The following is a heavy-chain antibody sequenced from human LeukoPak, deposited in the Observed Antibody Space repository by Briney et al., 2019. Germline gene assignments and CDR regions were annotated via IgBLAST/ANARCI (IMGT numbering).Heavy chain of an antibody. CDR2: IYHSGST. D-gene: IGHD3-10*01. Sequence: SETLSLTCAVSGFSISSGYYWGWIRQPPGKGLEWIGYIYHSGSTYYNPSLKSRVTISVDRSKNQFSLKLSSVTAADTAVYYCAGSYGSGSYYPLFDYWGQGTLVTVSS. J-gene: IGHJ4*02. CDR3: AGSYGSGSYYPLFDY. CDR1: GFSISSGYY. V-gene: IGHV4-38-2*01.